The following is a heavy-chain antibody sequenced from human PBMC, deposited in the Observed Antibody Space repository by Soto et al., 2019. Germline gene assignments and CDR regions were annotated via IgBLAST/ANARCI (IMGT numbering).Heavy chain of an antibody. CDR3: ARGFDLQYGMDV. CDR2: ISGSSNII. J-gene: IGHJ6*02. D-gene: IGHD3-10*01. Sequence: EAPLVESGGGLVQRGGSVRLSCAASGFTLSPYSMNWVRQAPGKGLEWISYISGSSNIINYADSVKGRFTISRDNTKNSLYLQMNRLRDEDTAVYYCARGFDLQYGMDVWGQGTTVTVSS. V-gene: IGHV3-48*02. CDR1: GFTLSPYS.